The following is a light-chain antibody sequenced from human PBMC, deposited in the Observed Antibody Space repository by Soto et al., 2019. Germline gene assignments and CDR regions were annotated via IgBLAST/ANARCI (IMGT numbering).Light chain of an antibody. CDR2: SND. Sequence: QSVMTQPPSASGTPGQRVTISCSGSSSNIGSNNVNWYQQLPGTAPRLLIYSNDQRPSGVPDRLSGSKSGTSASLAISGLQSEDEADYYCAAWDDSLNGVVFGGGTQLTVL. J-gene: IGLJ2*01. V-gene: IGLV1-44*01. CDR3: AAWDDSLNGVV. CDR1: SSNIGSNN.